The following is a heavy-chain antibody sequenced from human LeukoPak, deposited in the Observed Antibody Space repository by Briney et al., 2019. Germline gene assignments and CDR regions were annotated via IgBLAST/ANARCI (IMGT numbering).Heavy chain of an antibody. CDR3: ARGDDSSGYQDFDY. CDR1: GFTFSGYY. V-gene: IGHV4-34*01. CDR2: INHSGST. D-gene: IGHD3-22*01. J-gene: IGHJ4*02. Sequence: GSLRLSCAASGFTFSGYYWSWIRQPPGKGLEWIGEINHSGSTNYNPSLKSRVTISVDTSKNQFSLKLSSVTAADTAVYYCARGDDSSGYQDFDYWGQGTLVTVSS.